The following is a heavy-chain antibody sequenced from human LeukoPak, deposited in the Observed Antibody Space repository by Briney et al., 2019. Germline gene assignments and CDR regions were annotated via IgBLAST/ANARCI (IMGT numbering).Heavy chain of an antibody. CDR1: GGSINNYY. Sequence: SETLSLTCTVSGGSINNYYWSWVRQPPGAGLEWLAYIYYTGSTNYNPSLKTRLTISVDTSKNQFSLRLNSVTAADTAVYYCARHPFSAPFDYWGQGILVTVSS. CDR2: IYYTGST. D-gene: IGHD6-19*01. CDR3: ARHPFSAPFDY. J-gene: IGHJ4*02. V-gene: IGHV4-59*08.